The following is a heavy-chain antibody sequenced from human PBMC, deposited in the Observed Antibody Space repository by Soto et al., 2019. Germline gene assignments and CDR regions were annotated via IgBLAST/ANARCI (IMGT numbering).Heavy chain of an antibody. CDR3: ARDPVGSWYLPFQY. D-gene: IGHD6-13*01. Sequence: GESLRISCKGSGFSFATYWIGWVRQMPGKGLEWMGIIYTGDSDTRYSPSFQGQVTISADNSISTAYLQWSTLKASDTAMYYCARDPVGSWYLPFQYWGQGTQVTDS. CDR1: GFSFATYW. J-gene: IGHJ4*02. V-gene: IGHV5-51*01. CDR2: IYTGDSDT.